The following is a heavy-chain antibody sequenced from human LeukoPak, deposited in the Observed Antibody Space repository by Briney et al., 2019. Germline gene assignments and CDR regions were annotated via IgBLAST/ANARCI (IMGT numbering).Heavy chain of an antibody. D-gene: IGHD1-14*01. CDR1: GFTFSSYS. V-gene: IGHV3-21*04. CDR2: ISSSSSYI. J-gene: IGHJ4*02. CDR3: AKDKESRTYPWYFDY. Sequence: PGGSLRLSCAASGFTFSSYSMNWVRQAPGKGLEWVSSISSSSSYIYYADSVKGRFTISRDNSRNTLYLQVNSLRAEDTAVYYCAKDKESRTYPWYFDYWGQGTLVTVSS.